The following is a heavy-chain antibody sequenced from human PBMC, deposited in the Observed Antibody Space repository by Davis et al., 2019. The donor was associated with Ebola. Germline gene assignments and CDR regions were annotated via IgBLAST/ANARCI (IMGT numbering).Heavy chain of an antibody. Sequence: GESLKISCAASGLTFSSYWMSWVRQAPGKGLEWVTNIKQDGSEKYYVDSVKGRFTISRDNAKNSLYLQMNSLRAEDTAVYYCARGPSTGNSFTYWGQGTLVTVSS. D-gene: IGHD6-13*01. CDR2: IKQDGSEK. V-gene: IGHV3-7*01. CDR3: ARGPSTGNSFTY. J-gene: IGHJ4*02. CDR1: GLTFSSYW.